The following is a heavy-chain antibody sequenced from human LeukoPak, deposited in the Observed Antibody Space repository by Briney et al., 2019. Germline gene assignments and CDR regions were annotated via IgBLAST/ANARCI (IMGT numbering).Heavy chain of an antibody. J-gene: IGHJ4*02. V-gene: IGHV3-64D*06. D-gene: IGHD2-2*01. Sequence: GGSLRLSCSASGFTFSSYAVHWVRQAPGKGLEYVSAISSNGGSTYYADSVKGRFTISRDNSKNTLYLQMSSLRAEDTAVYYCVKVMAEYQLLSGPDYWGQGTLVTVSS. CDR1: GFTFSSYA. CDR2: ISSNGGST. CDR3: VKVMAEYQLLSGPDY.